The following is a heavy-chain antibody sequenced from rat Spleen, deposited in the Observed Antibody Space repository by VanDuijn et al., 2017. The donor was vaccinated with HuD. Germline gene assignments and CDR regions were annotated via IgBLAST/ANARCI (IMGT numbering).Heavy chain of an antibody. Sequence: QVQLKESGPGQVQPSQTLSITCTVSGFSVTTHNVHWVRQPPGKGLEWMGMIWTGGTTDYNSALNSRLSISRDTAKSQVFLRMDSLQNEDIATYYCARGGNGPKDYYFDYWGQGVTVTVSS. CDR3: ARGGNGPKDYYFDY. D-gene: IGHD1-7*01. CDR2: IWTGGTT. CDR1: GFSVTTHN. J-gene: IGHJ2*01. V-gene: IGHV2-30*01.